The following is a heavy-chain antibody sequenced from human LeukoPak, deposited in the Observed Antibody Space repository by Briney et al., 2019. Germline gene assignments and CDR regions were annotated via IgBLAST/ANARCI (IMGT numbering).Heavy chain of an antibody. J-gene: IGHJ6*02. CDR2: IYYSGST. CDR1: GGSISSYY. CDR3: ARQCFYGMDV. Sequence: SETLSLTCTVSGGSISSYYWSWIRQPPGKGLEWIGYIYYSGSTNYNPSLESRVTISVDTSKNQFSLKLSSVTAADTAVYYCARQCFYGMDVWGQGTTVTVSS. V-gene: IGHV4-59*08. D-gene: IGHD3-16*01.